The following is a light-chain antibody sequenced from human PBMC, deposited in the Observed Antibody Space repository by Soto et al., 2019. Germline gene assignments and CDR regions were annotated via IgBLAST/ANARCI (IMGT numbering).Light chain of an antibody. CDR1: QSVSNSY. J-gene: IGKJ2*01. Sequence: ESVLTQSPGTLSLSPGERATLSCRASQSVSNSYFAWYQHKPGQAPRLLIYGISSRATGIPDRFSGSGSGTDFTLTISRLEPEEFVVYYCQQYSSLPHTFGQGTKLEVK. V-gene: IGKV3-20*01. CDR3: QQYSSLPHT. CDR2: GIS.